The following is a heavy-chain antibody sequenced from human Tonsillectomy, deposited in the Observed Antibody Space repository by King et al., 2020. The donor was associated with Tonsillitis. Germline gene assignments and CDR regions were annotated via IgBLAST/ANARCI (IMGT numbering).Heavy chain of an antibody. CDR1: EYTLTRSF. D-gene: IGHD7-27*01. Sequence: QLVQSGAEVKKPGASVNVSCKASEYTLTRSFIHWVRQAAGQGLQWMGIINPSDSSTTYAKKFQGRVAMTRETSTSTVYLELSSLRSDDTAIFYCARAQSGAYYFDSWGQGTLVTVSA. CDR2: INPSDSST. CDR3: ARAQSGAYYFDS. V-gene: IGHV1-46*01. J-gene: IGHJ4*02.